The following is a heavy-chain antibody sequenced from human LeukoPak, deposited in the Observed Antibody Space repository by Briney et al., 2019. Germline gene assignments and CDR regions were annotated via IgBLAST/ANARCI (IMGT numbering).Heavy chain of an antibody. D-gene: IGHD1-26*01. Sequence: GGSLRLSCTASGFTFGDYAMSWVRQAPGKGLEWVSAISGSGGSTYYADSVKGRFTISRDNSKNTLYLQMNSLRAEDTAVYYCAKDIREVGATDYWGQGTLVTVSS. V-gene: IGHV3-23*01. CDR2: ISGSGGST. CDR1: GFTFGDYA. J-gene: IGHJ4*02. CDR3: AKDIREVGATDY.